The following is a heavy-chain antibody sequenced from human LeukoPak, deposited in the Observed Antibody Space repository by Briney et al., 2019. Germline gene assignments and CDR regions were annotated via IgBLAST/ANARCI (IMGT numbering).Heavy chain of an antibody. CDR1: GGSISSYY. Sequence: SETLSLTRTVSGGSISSYYWSWIRQPPGKGLEWIGYIYYSGSTNYNSSLKSRVTISVDTSKNQFSLKLSSVTAADTAVYYCARLDSSGYQGADWGQGTLVTVSS. D-gene: IGHD3-22*01. CDR3: ARLDSSGYQGAD. J-gene: IGHJ4*02. CDR2: IYYSGST. V-gene: IGHV4-59*01.